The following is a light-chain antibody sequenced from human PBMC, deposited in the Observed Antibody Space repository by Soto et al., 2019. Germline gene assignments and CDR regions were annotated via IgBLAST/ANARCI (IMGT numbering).Light chain of an antibody. CDR3: QTWVSGTRV. V-gene: IGLV4-69*01. CDR2: LNSDGKY. J-gene: IGLJ3*02. Sequence: QLVLTQSPSASASLGASVKLTCTLTTGHSNYVIAWHQQQPEKGPRYLMKLNSDGKYIKGDGIPDRFSGSSSGAERYLTISSLQSEDEADYYCQTWVSGTRVFGGGTKVTVL. CDR1: TGHSNYV.